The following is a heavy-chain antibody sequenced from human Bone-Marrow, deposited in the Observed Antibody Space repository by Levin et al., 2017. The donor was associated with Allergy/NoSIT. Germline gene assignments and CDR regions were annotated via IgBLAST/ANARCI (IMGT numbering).Heavy chain of an antibody. J-gene: IGHJ4*02. CDR3: ARDQGTGWSLFDY. V-gene: IGHV7-4-1*01. CDR2: ITTNTGSP. Sequence: MSGGSLRLSCKASGYGFSNYALNWVRQAPGQGFEWMGWITTNTGSPTYAQGFTGRFVFSLDTSVSTAYLQIDSLQADDTAVYYCARDQGTGWSLFDYWGQGTLVTVSS. D-gene: IGHD6-19*01. CDR1: GYGFSNYA.